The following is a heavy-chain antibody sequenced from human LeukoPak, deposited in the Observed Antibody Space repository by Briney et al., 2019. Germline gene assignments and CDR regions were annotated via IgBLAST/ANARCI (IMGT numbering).Heavy chain of an antibody. V-gene: IGHV4-59*08. CDR3: ARLLSGYSSSWYGNWFDP. CDR1: GGSISSYY. D-gene: IGHD6-13*01. J-gene: IGHJ5*02. Sequence: SETLSLTCTVSGGSISSYYWSWIRQPPGKGLEWIGYIYYSGSTNYNPSLKSRVTISVDTSKNQFSLKLSSVTAADTAVYHCARLLSGYSSSWYGNWFDPRGQGTLVTVSS. CDR2: IYYSGST.